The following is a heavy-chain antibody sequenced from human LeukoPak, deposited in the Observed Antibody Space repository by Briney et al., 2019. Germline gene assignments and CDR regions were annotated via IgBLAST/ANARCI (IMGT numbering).Heavy chain of an antibody. Sequence: PGGSLRLSCAASGFTFSSYSMNWVRQAPGKWLEWVSYISSSSSTIYYADSVKGRFTISRDNAKNSLYLQMNSLRAEDTAVYYCARDLRCSSTSCYYGMDVWGQGTTVTVSS. V-gene: IGHV3-48*04. D-gene: IGHD2-2*01. J-gene: IGHJ6*02. CDR3: ARDLRCSSTSCYYGMDV. CDR2: ISSSSSTI. CDR1: GFTFSSYS.